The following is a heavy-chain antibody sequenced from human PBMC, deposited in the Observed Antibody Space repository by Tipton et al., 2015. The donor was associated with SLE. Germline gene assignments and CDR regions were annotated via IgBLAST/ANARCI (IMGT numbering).Heavy chain of an antibody. J-gene: IGHJ4*02. CDR1: GFTFDTYE. V-gene: IGHV3-48*03. CDR2: INSDGTTK. Sequence: GSLRLSCAASGFTFDTYEVNWVRQAPGKGLEWISYINSDGTTKYYADSVKGRFTISRDNAKNSLYLQMNSLTAEDTAVYYCITGRGSSTWYEYYFDYWGQGTLVTVSS. D-gene: IGHD6-13*01. CDR3: ITGRGSSTWYEYYFDY.